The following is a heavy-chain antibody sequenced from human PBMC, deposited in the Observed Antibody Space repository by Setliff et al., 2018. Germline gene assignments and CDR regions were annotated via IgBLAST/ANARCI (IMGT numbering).Heavy chain of an antibody. V-gene: IGHV3-48*04. D-gene: IGHD6-25*01. CDR1: GFTFSSYS. CDR3: ARDAYSSGWDY. Sequence: PGGSLRLSCAASGFTFSSYSMNWVRQAPGKGLEWVAYISSSSSTIYYADSVKGRFTISRDNAKNSLYLQMNSLRAEDTAVYYCARDAYSSGWDYWGQGTLVTVSS. J-gene: IGHJ4*02. CDR2: ISSSSSTI.